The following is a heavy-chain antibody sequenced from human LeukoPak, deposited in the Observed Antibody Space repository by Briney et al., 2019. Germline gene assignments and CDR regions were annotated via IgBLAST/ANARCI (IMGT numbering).Heavy chain of an antibody. V-gene: IGHV4-34*01. J-gene: IGHJ5*02. D-gene: IGHD6-13*01. CDR2: INHSGST. CDR1: GGSFSGYY. Sequence: SETLSLTCAVYGGSFSGYYWSWIRQPPGKGLEWIGEINHSGSTNYNPSLKSRVTISVDTSKNQFSLKLSSVTAADTAVYYCAISWYSNNWFDPWGQGTLVTVSS. CDR3: AISWYSNNWFDP.